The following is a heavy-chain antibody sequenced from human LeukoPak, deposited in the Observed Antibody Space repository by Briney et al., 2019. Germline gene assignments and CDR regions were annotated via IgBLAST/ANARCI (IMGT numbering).Heavy chain of an antibody. CDR2: IYYSGST. J-gene: IGHJ3*02. Sequence: SQTLSLTCTVSGGSISSGDYYWSWIRQPPGKGLEWIGYIYYSGSTYYNPSLKSRVTISVDTSKNHFSLKLSSVTAADTAVYYCARCNDSTSDAFDIWGQGTMVTVSS. V-gene: IGHV4-30-4*08. CDR3: ARCNDSTSDAFDI. D-gene: IGHD3-22*01. CDR1: GGSISSGDYY.